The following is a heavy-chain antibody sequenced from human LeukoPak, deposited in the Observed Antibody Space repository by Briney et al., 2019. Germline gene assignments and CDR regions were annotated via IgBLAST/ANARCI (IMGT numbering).Heavy chain of an antibody. Sequence: ASVKVSCKASGYTFTSYDINWVRQATGQGLEWMGWMNPNSGNTGYAQKFQGRVTMTRNTSISTAYMELSSLRSDDTAVYYCARFTYYDYVWGSYRDNYFDYWGQGTLVTVSS. D-gene: IGHD3-16*02. CDR3: ARFTYYDYVWGSYRDNYFDY. V-gene: IGHV1-8*01. CDR2: MNPNSGNT. J-gene: IGHJ4*02. CDR1: GYTFTSYD.